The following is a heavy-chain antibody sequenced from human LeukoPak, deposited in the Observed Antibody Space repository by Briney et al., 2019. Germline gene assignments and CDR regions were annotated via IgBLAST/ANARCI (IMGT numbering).Heavy chain of an antibody. Sequence: SETLSLTCTVSGYSISSGYYWGWIRQPPGKGLEWIGSIYHSGSTYYNPSLKSRVTISVDTSKNQFSLKLSSVTAADTAVYYCARVPPSGWGELYYFDYWGQGTLVTVSS. CDR1: GYSISSGYY. D-gene: IGHD7-27*01. J-gene: IGHJ4*02. V-gene: IGHV4-38-2*02. CDR2: IYHSGST. CDR3: ARVPPSGWGELYYFDY.